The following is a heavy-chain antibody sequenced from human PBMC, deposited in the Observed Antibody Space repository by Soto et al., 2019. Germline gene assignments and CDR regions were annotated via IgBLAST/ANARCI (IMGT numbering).Heavy chain of an antibody. CDR3: ARVAQVRGPKYSSSWYYFDY. V-gene: IGHV3-33*01. D-gene: IGHD6-13*01. Sequence: GGSLRLSCAASGFTFSSYGMHWVRQAPGKGLEWVAVIWYDGSNKYYADSVKGRFTISRDNSKNTLYLQMNSLRAEDTAVYYCARVAQVRGPKYSSSWYYFDYWGQGTLVTVSS. CDR1: GFTFSSYG. CDR2: IWYDGSNK. J-gene: IGHJ4*02.